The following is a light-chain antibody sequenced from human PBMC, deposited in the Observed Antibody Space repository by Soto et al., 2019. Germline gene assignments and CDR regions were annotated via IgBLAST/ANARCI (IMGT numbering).Light chain of an antibody. J-gene: IGKJ2*01. Sequence: DIQMTQSPFSLSASVGDRVTITCRASQSISSYLNWYQQKPGKAPNLLIYAASSLQSGVPSRFSGSASGTDFTLTISSLHPAEFATYYCQQSYSTPFTFGQGTKLEIK. CDR3: QQSYSTPFT. CDR2: AAS. CDR1: QSISSY. V-gene: IGKV1-39*01.